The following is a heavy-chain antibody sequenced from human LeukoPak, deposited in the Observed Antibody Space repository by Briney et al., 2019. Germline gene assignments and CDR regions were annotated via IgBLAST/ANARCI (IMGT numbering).Heavy chain of an antibody. V-gene: IGHV3-30*04. Sequence: GGSLRLSCPASGFTFSSYAMHWVRQAPGKGLEWVAFISYDGSNKYYADSVKGRFTISRDNSKNTLYLQMKSLRAEDTAVYYCARVANYYYMDVWGKGTTVTVSS. J-gene: IGHJ6*03. CDR2: ISYDGSNK. CDR1: GFTFSSYA. CDR3: ARVANYYYMDV.